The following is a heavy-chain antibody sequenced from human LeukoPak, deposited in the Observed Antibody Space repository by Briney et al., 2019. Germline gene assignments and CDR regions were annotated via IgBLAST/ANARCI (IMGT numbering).Heavy chain of an antibody. D-gene: IGHD3-22*01. CDR1: GGSISSGSYY. Sequence: SETLSLTCTVSGGSISSGSYYWSWIRQPAGKGLEWIGRIYTSGSTNYNPSLKSRVTISVDTSKNQFSLKLSSVTAADTAVYYCARGGDDSSDYYPNWGQGTLVTVSS. CDR3: ARGGDDSSDYYPN. CDR2: IYTSGST. V-gene: IGHV4-61*02. J-gene: IGHJ4*02.